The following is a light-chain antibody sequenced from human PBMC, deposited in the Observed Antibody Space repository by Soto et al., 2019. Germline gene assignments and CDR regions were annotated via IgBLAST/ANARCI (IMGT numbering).Light chain of an antibody. Sequence: EIVMTPFAAALFISPEERATLSCRASQSVSSNLAWYQQKPGQAPRLLIYGASTRATGIPARFSGSGSGTEFTLTISSLQSEDFAVYYCQQYNNWPPTRTFGQGTKVDIK. CDR2: GAS. CDR1: QSVSSN. CDR3: QQYNNWPPTRT. V-gene: IGKV3-15*01. J-gene: IGKJ1*01.